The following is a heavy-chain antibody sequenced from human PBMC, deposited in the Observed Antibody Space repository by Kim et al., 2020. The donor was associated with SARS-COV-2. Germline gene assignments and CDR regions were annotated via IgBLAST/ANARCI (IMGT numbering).Heavy chain of an antibody. Sequence: GNTKYSQKVQGRVTITRDTSASTAYMELSSLRSEDTAVYYCARAYGGSYYPFDYWGQGTLVTVSS. D-gene: IGHD1-26*01. J-gene: IGHJ4*02. CDR2: GNT. CDR3: ARAYGGSYYPFDY. V-gene: IGHV1-3*01.